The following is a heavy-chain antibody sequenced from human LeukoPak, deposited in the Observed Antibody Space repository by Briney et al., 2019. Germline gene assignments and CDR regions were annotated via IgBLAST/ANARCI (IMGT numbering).Heavy chain of an antibody. D-gene: IGHD2-2*01. V-gene: IGHV4-34*01. Sequence: PSETLSLTCAVYGGSFSGYYWSWIRQPPGKGLEWIGEINHSGSTNYNPSLKSRVTISVDTSKNQFSLKLSSVTAADTAVYYCARGRRLPVVPVAINYTSYAGMAVGGKGPTATAPS. CDR2: INHSGST. CDR3: ARGRRLPVVPVAINYTSYAGMAV. J-gene: IGHJ6*04. CDR1: GGSFSGYY.